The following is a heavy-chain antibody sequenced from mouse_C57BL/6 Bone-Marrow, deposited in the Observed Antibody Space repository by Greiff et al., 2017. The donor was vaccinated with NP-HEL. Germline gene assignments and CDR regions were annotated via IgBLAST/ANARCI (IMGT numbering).Heavy chain of an antibody. J-gene: IGHJ3*01. Sequence: VQLKQSGAELVKPGASVKISCKASGYAFSSYWMNWVKQRPGKGLEWIGQIYPGDGDTNYNGKFKGKATLTADKSSSTAYMQLSSLTSEDSAVYFCARHYGNYLAWFAYWGQGTLVTVSA. D-gene: IGHD2-1*01. CDR2: IYPGDGDT. V-gene: IGHV1-80*01. CDR1: GYAFSSYW. CDR3: ARHYGNYLAWFAY.